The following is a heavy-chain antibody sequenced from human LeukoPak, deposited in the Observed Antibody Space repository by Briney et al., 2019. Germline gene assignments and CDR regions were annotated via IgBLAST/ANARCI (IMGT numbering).Heavy chain of an antibody. J-gene: IGHJ2*01. V-gene: IGHV1-18*01. Sequence: GASVKVSCKASGYTFTSYGISWVRQAPGQGLEWMGWISAYNGNTNYAQKLQGRVTMTTDTSTSTAYMELRSLRPDDTAVYYCARFYASSALSDWYFDLWGRGTLVTVSS. CDR1: GYTFTSYG. CDR3: ARFYASSALSDWYFDL. CDR2: ISAYNGNT. D-gene: IGHD3-22*01.